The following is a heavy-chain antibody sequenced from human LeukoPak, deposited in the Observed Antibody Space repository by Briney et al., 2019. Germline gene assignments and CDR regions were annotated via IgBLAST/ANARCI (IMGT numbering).Heavy chain of an antibody. CDR3: ARDPRYSGYDYFDY. J-gene: IGHJ4*02. Sequence: PGGSLRLSCAASGFTFSTCSMNWVRQAPGKGLEWVSYIRSNSDTTFYADPVKGRFTISRDNAKNSLYLQMNSLRAEDTAVYYCARDPRYSGYDYFDYWGQGTLVTVSS. V-gene: IGHV3-48*01. CDR2: IRSNSDTT. CDR1: GFTFSTCS. D-gene: IGHD5-12*01.